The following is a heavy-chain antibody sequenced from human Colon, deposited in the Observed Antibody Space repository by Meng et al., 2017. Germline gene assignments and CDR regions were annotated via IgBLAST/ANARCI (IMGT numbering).Heavy chain of an antibody. V-gene: IGHV4-4*02. CDR3: ARHGGYYQDY. CDR1: GGSITTNSY. Sequence: QVHLLESGPGLLQPSGTLSLTCAVSGGSITTNSYWSWVRQSPEKGLEWIGQIDHRVDPYYNPSLKSRVTMSVDRSKSQVSLQLTSVTAADTAVYYCARHGGYYQDYWGQGTLVTVSS. J-gene: IGHJ4*02. CDR2: IDHRVDP. D-gene: IGHD4-23*01.